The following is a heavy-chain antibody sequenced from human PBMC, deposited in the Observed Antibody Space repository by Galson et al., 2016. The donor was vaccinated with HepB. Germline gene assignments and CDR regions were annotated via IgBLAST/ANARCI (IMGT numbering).Heavy chain of an antibody. CDR2: IFPVFGPA. CDR3: ARDRYPPYYYGSGSYYNAAFDY. V-gene: IGHV1-69*05. J-gene: IGHJ4*02. CDR1: GGAFSKYT. Sequence: CKASGGAFSKYTIAWVRQAPGQGLEWIGEIFPVFGPANITQKFQGRVTMTRDTSTSTVYMELSSLRSEDTAVYYCARDRYPPYYYGSGSYYNAAFDYWGQGTLVTVSS. D-gene: IGHD3-10*01.